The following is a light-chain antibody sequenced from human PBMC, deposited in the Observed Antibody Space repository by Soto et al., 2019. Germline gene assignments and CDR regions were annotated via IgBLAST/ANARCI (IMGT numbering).Light chain of an antibody. CDR1: QGISSA. J-gene: IGKJ4*01. CDR2: DAS. CDR3: QQFNSYHLT. V-gene: IGKV1-13*02. Sequence: AIPLTQSPSSLSASVGDRVTITCRAIQGISSALAWYQQKPGKSPKLLIYDASSLESWVQSRFSGSGSGTDFTLTISRLQPEDFSSYYCQQFNSYHLTFVGGTTVEIK.